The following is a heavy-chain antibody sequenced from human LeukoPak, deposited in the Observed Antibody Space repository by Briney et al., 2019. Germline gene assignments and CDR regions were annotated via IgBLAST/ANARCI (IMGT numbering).Heavy chain of an antibody. V-gene: IGHV3-64*01. J-gene: IGHJ4*02. CDR1: GFTFSSYA. Sequence: GGSLRLACAASGFTFSSYAMHWVRQAPGKGLEYVSAISGNGGSTYYAKSVKGRFTISRDNSKSTLYLQMGSLRAEDMAVYYCARDQKMATVEHYFDYWGQGTLVTVSS. D-gene: IGHD5-24*01. CDR3: ARDQKMATVEHYFDY. CDR2: ISGNGGST.